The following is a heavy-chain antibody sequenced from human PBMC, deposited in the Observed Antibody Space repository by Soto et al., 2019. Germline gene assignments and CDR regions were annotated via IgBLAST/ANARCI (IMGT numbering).Heavy chain of an antibody. CDR1: GGTFSSYT. Sequence: QVQLVQSGAEVKKPGSSVKVSCKASGGTFSSYTISWVRQAPGQGLEWMGRIIPILGIANYAQKFQGRVTITADKSTSTAYMELSSLRSEDTAVYYCARVLLSTSCPTGCHAFDIWGQGTMVTVSS. CDR2: IIPILGIA. CDR3: ARVLLSTSCPTGCHAFDI. D-gene: IGHD2-2*01. V-gene: IGHV1-69*02. J-gene: IGHJ3*02.